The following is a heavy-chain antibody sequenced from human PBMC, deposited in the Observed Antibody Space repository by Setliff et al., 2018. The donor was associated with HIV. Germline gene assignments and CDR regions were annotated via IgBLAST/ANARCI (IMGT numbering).Heavy chain of an antibody. Sequence: SVKVSCKSSGGSFNTYAINWVRQAPGQGLEWMGGIISIFDKATYAQKFHGRLTITADDSTRTVYMELNSLGSGDTAVYYCARGGVRGYSYGEAFDIWGRGTLVTVS. J-gene: IGHJ3*02. V-gene: IGHV1-69*13. CDR1: GGSFNTYA. CDR2: IISIFDKA. CDR3: ARGGVRGYSYGEAFDI. D-gene: IGHD5-18*01.